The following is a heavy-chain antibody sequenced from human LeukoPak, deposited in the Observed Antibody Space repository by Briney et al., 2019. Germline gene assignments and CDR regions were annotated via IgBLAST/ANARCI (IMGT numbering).Heavy chain of an antibody. CDR2: IYYSGST. CDR1: GYSISSGYY. J-gene: IGHJ4*02. V-gene: IGHV4-38-2*02. Sequence: PSETLSLTCTVSGYSISSGYYWGWIRQPPGKGLEWIGSIYYSGSTYYNPSLKSRVTISVDTSKNQFSLKLSSVTAADTAVYYCARNYYGSGSYYSAPDYWGQGTLVTVSS. CDR3: ARNYYGSGSYYSAPDY. D-gene: IGHD3-10*01.